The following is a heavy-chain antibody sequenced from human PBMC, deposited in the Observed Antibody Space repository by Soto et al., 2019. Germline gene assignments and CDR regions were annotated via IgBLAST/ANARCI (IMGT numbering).Heavy chain of an antibody. CDR1: SDYIRSSSYT. Sequence: SETPSLTCTVSSDYIRSSSYTWGWIRPPPGKGLEWIGSIYYSGTTYYNPSLNSRVTVSVDTSKNQFSLKVTSVTAADTAVYYCARLHGYCISSSCHGHYAMDVWGQGTTVTVSS. V-gene: IGHV4-39*01. J-gene: IGHJ6*02. CDR2: IYYSGTT. CDR3: ARLHGYCISSSCHGHYAMDV. D-gene: IGHD2-2*01.